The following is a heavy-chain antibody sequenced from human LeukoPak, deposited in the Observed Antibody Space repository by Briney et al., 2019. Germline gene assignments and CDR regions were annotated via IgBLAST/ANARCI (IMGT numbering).Heavy chain of an antibody. V-gene: IGHV4-39*01. CDR2: IYYSGST. CDR3: ASSFNYYDSSGYYYCAFDI. Sequence: SETLSLTCTVSGGSISSSSYYWGWIRQPPGKGLEWTGSIYYSGSTYYNPSLKSRVTISVDTSKNQFSLKLSSVTAADTAVYYCASSFNYYDSSGYYYCAFDIWGQGTMVTVSS. D-gene: IGHD3-22*01. J-gene: IGHJ3*02. CDR1: GGSISSSSYY.